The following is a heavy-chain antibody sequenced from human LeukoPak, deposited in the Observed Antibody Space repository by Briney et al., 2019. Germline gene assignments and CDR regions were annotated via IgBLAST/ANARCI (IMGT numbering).Heavy chain of an antibody. CDR1: GGSISSYY. Sequence: PSETLSLTCTVSGGSISSYYWNWIRQPPGKGLEWIGYIYNSGSTNYNPSLKSRVTISVDTSKNQFSLKLSSVTAADTAVYYCVRDLGRFDSWGQGALVLVSS. J-gene: IGHJ5*01. V-gene: IGHV4-4*08. CDR3: VRDLGRFDS. CDR2: IYNSGST.